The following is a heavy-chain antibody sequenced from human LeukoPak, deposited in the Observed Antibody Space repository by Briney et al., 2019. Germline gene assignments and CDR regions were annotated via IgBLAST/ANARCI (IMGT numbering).Heavy chain of an antibody. CDR2: ISYDGTNK. V-gene: IGHV3-30*18. Sequence: PGGSLRLSCAASGFTFSSYGVHWVRQAPGKGLEWVAVISYDGTNKYYADSVKGRFTISRDNSKNTLSLQMNSLRAEDTAVYYCAKETFSGYRSDAFNIWGQGTMVTVSS. J-gene: IGHJ3*02. CDR3: AKETFSGYRSDAFNI. CDR1: GFTFSSYG. D-gene: IGHD5-12*01.